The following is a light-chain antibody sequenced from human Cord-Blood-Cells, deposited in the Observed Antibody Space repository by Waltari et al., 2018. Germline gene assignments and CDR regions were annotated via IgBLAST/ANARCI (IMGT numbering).Light chain of an antibody. J-gene: IGLJ1*01. CDR1: ALPKQH. CDR3: QSADSSGTYV. Sequence: SYELTQPPSVSVSPGQTARITCPGDALPKQHANWYQQKPGQAPVLVIYKDSERPSGIPERFSGSSSGTTVTLTISGVQAEDEADYYCQSADSSGTYVFGTGTKVTVL. V-gene: IGLV3-25*03. CDR2: KDS.